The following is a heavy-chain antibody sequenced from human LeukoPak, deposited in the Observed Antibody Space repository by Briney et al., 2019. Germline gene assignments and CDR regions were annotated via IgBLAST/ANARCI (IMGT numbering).Heavy chain of an antibody. CDR1: GGSITSDF. Sequence: SETLSLTCTVSGGSITSDFWSWIRPPPGKGLEWLGYIYYSGSSNYNPSLKSRVTISVDTSKNQFSLKLSSVTAADTAVYYCARHMGLGYSYGYPYFDYWGQGTLVTVSS. V-gene: IGHV4-59*08. D-gene: IGHD5-18*01. CDR3: ARHMGLGYSYGYPYFDY. J-gene: IGHJ4*02. CDR2: IYYSGSS.